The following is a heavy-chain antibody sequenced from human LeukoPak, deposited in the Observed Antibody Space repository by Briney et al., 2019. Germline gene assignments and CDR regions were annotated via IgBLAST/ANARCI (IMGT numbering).Heavy chain of an antibody. CDR3: ARVSVVGSFDY. CDR1: GFTFSSYA. V-gene: IGHV3-64*01. CDR2: ITNNGGST. J-gene: IGHJ4*02. D-gene: IGHD6-19*01. Sequence: GGSLRLSCAASGFTFSSYAMHWVRQAPGKGLESVSVITNNGGSTYYANSVKGRFTISRDNSKNTLYLQMGSLRAEDMAVYYCARVSVVGSFDYWGQGTLVTVSS.